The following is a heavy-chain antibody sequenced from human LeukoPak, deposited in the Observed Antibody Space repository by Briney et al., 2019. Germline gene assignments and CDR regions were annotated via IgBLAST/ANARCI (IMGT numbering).Heavy chain of an antibody. Sequence: PGGSLRLSCAASGFTFSSYGMHWVRQAPGKGLEWVAFMRYDGSNKYYADSVKGRFTISRDNSKNTLYLQMNSLGAEDTAVYYCAKDGNYYGSGSYYKSGYYYYMDVWGKGTTVTISS. CDR2: MRYDGSNK. D-gene: IGHD3-10*01. CDR3: AKDGNYYGSGSYYKSGYYYYMDV. V-gene: IGHV3-30*02. J-gene: IGHJ6*03. CDR1: GFTFSSYG.